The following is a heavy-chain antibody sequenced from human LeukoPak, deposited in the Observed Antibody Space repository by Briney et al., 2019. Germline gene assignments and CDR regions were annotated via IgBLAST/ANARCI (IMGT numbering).Heavy chain of an antibody. CDR1: GGSISSSPYY. J-gene: IGHJ4*02. D-gene: IGHD3-10*01. Sequence: PSETLSLTCTVSGGSISSSPYYWGWIRQPPGRGLEWIGEINHSGTTNYNPSLKSRVTISVDTSKNQFSLKLSSVTAADTAVYYCARSKRGHYYGSGSYFDYWGQGTLVTVSS. V-gene: IGHV4-39*07. CDR2: INHSGTT. CDR3: ARSKRGHYYGSGSYFDY.